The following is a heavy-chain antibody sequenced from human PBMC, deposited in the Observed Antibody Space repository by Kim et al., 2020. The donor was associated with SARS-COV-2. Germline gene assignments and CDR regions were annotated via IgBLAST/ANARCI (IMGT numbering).Heavy chain of an antibody. CDR2: IYSSGSA. CDR3: ARGPGFGKLFDY. Sequence: SETLSLNCTVAGGSISGYYWSWIRQPAGKGLEWIGRIYSSGSARYGPSLKSRVTMSVDTSRNQFSLKLTSVTAADTAVYYCARGPGFGKLFDYWGQGTQVTVSS. D-gene: IGHD3-10*01. J-gene: IGHJ4*02. V-gene: IGHV4-4*07. CDR1: GGSISGYY.